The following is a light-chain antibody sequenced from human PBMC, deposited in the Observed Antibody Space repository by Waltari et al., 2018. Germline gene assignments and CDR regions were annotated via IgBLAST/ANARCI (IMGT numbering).Light chain of an antibody. CDR1: QSISSW. Sequence: DIQMTQSPSTLSASVGDRVTITCRASQSISSWLAWYQQKPGKAPKLLIYKASSLESGVPSRFSGSGSGTEFTLTISSLQPDDFATYYCQQYNSSPWTFGQGTKVENK. CDR3: QQYNSSPWT. V-gene: IGKV1-5*03. CDR2: KAS. J-gene: IGKJ1*01.